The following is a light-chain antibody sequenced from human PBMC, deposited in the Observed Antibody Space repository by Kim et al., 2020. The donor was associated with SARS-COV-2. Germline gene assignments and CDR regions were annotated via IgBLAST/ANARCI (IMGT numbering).Light chain of an antibody. CDR1: SSNVGRNS. V-gene: IGLV1-44*01. J-gene: IGLJ3*02. Sequence: GHRVTISRSGSSSNVGRNSVNWYQQLPGTAPKVFIYNDNQRPSGVPDRFSGSRSGTSASLAISGLQSEDEADYYCATWDVTLNGWVFGGGTQLTVL. CDR2: NDN. CDR3: ATWDVTLNGWV.